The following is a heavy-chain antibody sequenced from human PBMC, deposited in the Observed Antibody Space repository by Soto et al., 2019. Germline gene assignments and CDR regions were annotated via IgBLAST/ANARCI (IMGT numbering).Heavy chain of an antibody. D-gene: IGHD4-4*01. CDR3: VRDPVWGGRDTVTSDPWFDP. CDR2: MNGDNGKT. V-gene: IGHV1-18*01. J-gene: IGHJ5*02. CDR1: GYTFTFYG. Sequence: GASVKVSCKASGYTFTFYGISWVRQAPGQGLEWLGYMNGDNGKTTHAQNFQGRLPMTRDTSTNTAYMELGSLRSDDTAMYYCVRDPVWGGRDTVTSDPWFDPWAQGTLVPV.